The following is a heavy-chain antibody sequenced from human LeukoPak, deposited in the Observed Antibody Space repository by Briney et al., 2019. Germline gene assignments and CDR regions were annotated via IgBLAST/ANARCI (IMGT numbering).Heavy chain of an antibody. CDR3: ARAASVVVPAAIGLDP. J-gene: IGHJ5*02. D-gene: IGHD2-2*02. Sequence: SVRVSCKASGGTFSSYAISWVRQAPGQGLEWMGGIIPIFGTANYAQKSQGRVTITADESTSTAYMELSSLRSEDTAVYYCARAASVVVPAAIGLDPWGQGTLVTVSS. CDR2: IIPIFGTA. V-gene: IGHV1-69*01. CDR1: GGTFSSYA.